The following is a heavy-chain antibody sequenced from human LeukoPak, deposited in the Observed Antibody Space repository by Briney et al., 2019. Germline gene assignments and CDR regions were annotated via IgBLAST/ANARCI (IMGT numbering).Heavy chain of an antibody. CDR3: ARHYYDSSGYLF. V-gene: IGHV3-23*01. D-gene: IGHD3-22*01. CDR1: GFTFSNNA. CDR2: ISGGGGET. J-gene: IGHJ4*02. Sequence: GGSLRLSCAASGFTFSNNAMHWVRQAPGKGLEWVSSISGGGGETYYVDSVKGRFIISRDNSKNTLYLQMNGLRAEDTAVYYCARHYYDSSGYLFWGQGTLVTVSS.